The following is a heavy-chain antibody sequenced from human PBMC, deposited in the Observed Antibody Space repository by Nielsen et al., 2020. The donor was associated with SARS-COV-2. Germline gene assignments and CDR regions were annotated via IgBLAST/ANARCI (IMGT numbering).Heavy chain of an antibody. V-gene: IGHV4-4*02. CDR1: GGSVSSNDW. CDR2: VSHSGST. Sequence: SETLPLTCAVSGGSVSSNDWWTWVRQSPGKGLEWIGEVSHSGSTNYSPSLKSRVTLSMDKSRRQFSLRLASVSAADTAVYFCARGHLVVVPSPILGLGPFFYSFYLDVWGKGTTVIVSS. D-gene: IGHD2-2*02. J-gene: IGHJ6*03. CDR3: ARGHLVVVPSPILGLGPFFYSFYLDV.